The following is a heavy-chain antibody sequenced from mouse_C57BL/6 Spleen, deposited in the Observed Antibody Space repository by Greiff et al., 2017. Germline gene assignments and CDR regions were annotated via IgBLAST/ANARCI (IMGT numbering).Heavy chain of an antibody. CDR3: TSGHSLSIYGSSYGYFDV. CDR1: GYTFTSYW. CDR2: IYPGNSDT. D-gene: IGHD1-1*01. J-gene: IGHJ1*03. V-gene: IGHV1-5*01. Sequence: VQLQQSGTVLARPGASVKMSCKTSGYTFTSYWMHWVKQRPGQGLEWIGAIYPGNSDTSYNQKFKGKAKLTAVTSASTAYMELSSLTNEDSAVYYCTSGHSLSIYGSSYGYFDVWGTGTTVTVSS.